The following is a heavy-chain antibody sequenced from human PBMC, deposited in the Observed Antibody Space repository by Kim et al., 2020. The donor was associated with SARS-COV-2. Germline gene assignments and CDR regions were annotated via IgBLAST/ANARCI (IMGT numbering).Heavy chain of an antibody. Sequence: TGKGRFTISRDASKTTLYLQMNSLRAEDPAVYYCAKDAGGGYYYYYGMDVWGQGTTVTVSS. CDR3: AKDAGGGYYYYYGMDV. J-gene: IGHJ6*02. V-gene: IGHV3-23*03. D-gene: IGHD3-10*01.